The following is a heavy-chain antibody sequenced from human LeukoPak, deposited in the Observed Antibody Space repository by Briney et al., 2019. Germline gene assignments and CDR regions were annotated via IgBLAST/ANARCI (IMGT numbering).Heavy chain of an antibody. V-gene: IGHV1-2*02. Sequence: ASVKVSCKASGYTFTGYYMHWVRQAPGQGLEWMGWINPNSGGTNYAQKFQGRVTMTRDTSISTAYMELSRLRSDDTAVYYCARTYRGTHYDILTGYPTGYYYYYMDVWGKGTTVTISS. CDR3: ARTYRGTHYDILTGYPTGYYYYYMDV. CDR2: INPNSGGT. CDR1: GYTFTGYY. D-gene: IGHD3-9*01. J-gene: IGHJ6*03.